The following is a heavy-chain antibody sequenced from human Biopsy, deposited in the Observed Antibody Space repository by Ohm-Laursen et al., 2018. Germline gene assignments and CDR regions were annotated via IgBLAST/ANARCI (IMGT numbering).Heavy chain of an antibody. J-gene: IGHJ4*02. CDR1: GGTFSRFG. Sequence: GASVKASCKASGGTFSRFGISWGRQAPGQGLEWVGEIKSMFGTTNYAQTFQGRVTITADESTSTAYMEVSSLRSEDTAVYYCAKRGVERGRPLAYWGQGTLVTVSS. D-gene: IGHD1-1*01. V-gene: IGHV1-69*13. CDR2: IKSMFGTT. CDR3: AKRGVERGRPLAY.